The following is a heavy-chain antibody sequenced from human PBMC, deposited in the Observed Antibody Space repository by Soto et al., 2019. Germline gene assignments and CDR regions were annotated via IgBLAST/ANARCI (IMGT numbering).Heavy chain of an antibody. Sequence: ASVKVSCKASGGTFSSYAISWVRQAPGQGLEWMGGIIPTFGTANYAQKFQGRVTITADKFTSTAYMELSSLRSEDTAVYYCARGSGMGAPDGSFDIWGQGTMVTVSS. D-gene: IGHD1-26*01. CDR2: IIPTFGTA. J-gene: IGHJ3*02. CDR1: GGTFSSYA. V-gene: IGHV1-69*06. CDR3: ARGSGMGAPDGSFDI.